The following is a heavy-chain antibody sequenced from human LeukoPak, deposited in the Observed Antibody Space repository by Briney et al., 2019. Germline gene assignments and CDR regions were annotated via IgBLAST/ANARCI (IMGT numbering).Heavy chain of an antibody. V-gene: IGHV3-66*04. CDR1: GFTVSSNY. J-gene: IGHJ4*02. CDR3: AIHSSGWYYFDY. D-gene: IGHD6-19*01. CDR2: IYSDGRT. Sequence: GGSLRLSCAASGFTVSSNYMSWVHQAPGKGLEWVSVIYSDGRTYDADSVKGRFTISRDNSKNTLYLQINSLRAEDTAVYYCAIHSSGWYYFDYWGQGTLVTVSS.